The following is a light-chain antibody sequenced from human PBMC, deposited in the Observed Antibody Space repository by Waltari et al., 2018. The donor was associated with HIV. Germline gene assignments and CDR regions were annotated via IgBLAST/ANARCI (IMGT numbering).Light chain of an antibody. CDR3: HQYGNSPST. CDR2: GAS. Sequence: DIVFTQSHGTLSLSPGERATISCRASQIVNANFFAWYQQRPGQAPRLLIYGASTRAPGIPDRFSGSGSGTDFTLTISRLEPEDFAVYYCHQYGNSPSTFGQGTTLDIK. CDR1: QIVNANF. V-gene: IGKV3-20*01. J-gene: IGKJ2*01.